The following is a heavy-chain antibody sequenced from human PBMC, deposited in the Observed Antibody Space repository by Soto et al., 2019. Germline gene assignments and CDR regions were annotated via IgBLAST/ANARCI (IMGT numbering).Heavy chain of an antibody. CDR1: GGSISSSSYY. V-gene: IGHV4-39*01. D-gene: IGHD3-9*01. CDR2: IYYSGST. J-gene: IGHJ4*02. Sequence: SETLSLTCTVSGGSISSSSYYWGWIRQPPGKGLEGIGRIYYSGSTYYNPSLKSRVTISVDTSKNQFSLKLSSVTAADTAVYYCARHVDILTGDIDEWGQGTLVTVSS. CDR3: ARHVDILTGDIDE.